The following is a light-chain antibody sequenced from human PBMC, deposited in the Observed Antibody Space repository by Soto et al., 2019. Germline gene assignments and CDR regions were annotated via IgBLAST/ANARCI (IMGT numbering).Light chain of an antibody. CDR2: HVT. V-gene: IGLV2-14*03. CDR3: CSLTTSHTYV. J-gene: IGLJ1*01. CDR1: SSDIGHYDY. Sequence: QLVLTQPASVSGSPGQSITISCTGTSSDIGHYDYVSWYQQHPGKAPKLMIYHVTYRPSGVSNRYSGSKSGNSASLTISVLQADDEADYYCCSLTTSHTYVFGSGTKLTVL.